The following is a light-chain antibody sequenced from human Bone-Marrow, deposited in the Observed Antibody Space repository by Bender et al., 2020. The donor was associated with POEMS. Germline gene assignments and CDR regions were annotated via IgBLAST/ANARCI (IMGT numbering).Light chain of an antibody. V-gene: IGLV2-8*01. J-gene: IGLJ3*02. CDR2: EVS. CDR3: SSYGGSDNFWV. Sequence: QSALTQPASVSGSPGQSITISCTGTSSDVGGYNYVSWYQHHPGKAPKLMIYEVSKRPSGVPDRFSASKSGNTASLTVSGLQAEDEAHYYCSSYGGSDNFWVSGGGTKLTVL. CDR1: SSDVGGYNY.